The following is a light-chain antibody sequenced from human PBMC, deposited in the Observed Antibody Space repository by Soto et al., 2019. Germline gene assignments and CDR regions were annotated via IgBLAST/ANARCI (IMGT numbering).Light chain of an antibody. Sequence: EIGLTQSPGTLSLSPGDRATLSCRASQSVSSSFLAWYQQKPGQAPRLLIYGASSRATGIPDRFSGSGSGTDVTLTISRLEPEDFAVYYCQHYGSSPPITFGPGTKVDIK. CDR2: GAS. CDR3: QHYGSSPPIT. V-gene: IGKV3-20*01. CDR1: QSVSSSF. J-gene: IGKJ3*01.